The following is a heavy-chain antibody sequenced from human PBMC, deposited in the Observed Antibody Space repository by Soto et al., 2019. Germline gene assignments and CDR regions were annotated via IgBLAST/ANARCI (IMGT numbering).Heavy chain of an antibody. CDR1: GGTFRNYP. V-gene: IGHV1-69*02. CDR3: ARGPLVVLTYFDS. Sequence: QVQLVQSGAEVKKPGSSVKVSCKASGGTFRNYPINWVRQAPGQGLEWMGSILPIIDIPDYAQNFQARLTITADKSTSTAYMELSSLRSEHTAMYFCARGPLVVLTYFDSWGQGTLVSVSS. J-gene: IGHJ4*02. D-gene: IGHD2-2*01. CDR2: ILPIIDIP.